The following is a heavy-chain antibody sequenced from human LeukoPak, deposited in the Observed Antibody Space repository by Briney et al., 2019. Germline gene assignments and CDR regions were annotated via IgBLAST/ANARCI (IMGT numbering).Heavy chain of an antibody. D-gene: IGHD3-22*01. CDR3: ARGRGGQPPLIVDY. CDR1: GGTFSSYA. V-gene: IGHV1-69*13. J-gene: IGHJ4*02. CDR2: IIPIFGTA. Sequence: SVKVSCKASGGTFSSYAISWVRQAPGQGLEWMGGIIPIFGTANYAQKFQGRVTITADESTSTAYMELSSLRSEDTAVYYCARGRGGQPPLIVDYWGQGTLVTVSS.